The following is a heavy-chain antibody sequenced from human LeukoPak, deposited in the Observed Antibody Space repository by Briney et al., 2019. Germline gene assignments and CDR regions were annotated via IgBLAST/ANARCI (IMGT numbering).Heavy chain of an antibody. CDR3: ARRRYYYGSGSYYHRYYFDY. V-gene: IGHV4-34*01. CDR1: GGSISSYY. D-gene: IGHD3-10*01. Sequence: SETLSLTCTVSGGSISSYYWSWIRQPPGKGLEWIGEINHSGSTNYNPSLKSRVTISVDTSKNQFSLKLSSVTAADTAVYYCARRRYYYGSGSYYHRYYFDYWGQGTLVTVSS. CDR2: INHSGST. J-gene: IGHJ4*02.